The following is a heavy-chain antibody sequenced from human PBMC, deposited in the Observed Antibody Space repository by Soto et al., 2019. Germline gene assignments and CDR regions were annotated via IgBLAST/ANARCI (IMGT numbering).Heavy chain of an antibody. CDR3: AKVREANSQRHGMDV. CDR2: ISYDGSNK. Sequence: QVQLVESGGGVVQPGRSLRLSCAASGFTFSSYGIHWVRQAPGKGLEWVAVISYDGSNKYYADSVKGRFTISRDNSKNTLYLQMNSLRAEDTAVYYCAKVREANSQRHGMDVWGQGTTVTVSS. D-gene: IGHD1-7*01. J-gene: IGHJ6*02. CDR1: GFTFSSYG. V-gene: IGHV3-30*18.